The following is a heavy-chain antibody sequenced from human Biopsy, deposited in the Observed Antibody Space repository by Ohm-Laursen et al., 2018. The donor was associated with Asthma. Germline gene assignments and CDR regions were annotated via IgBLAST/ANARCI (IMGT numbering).Heavy chain of an antibody. CDR2: IHYSGST. CDR3: ARASVAASSNWFDP. V-gene: IGHV4-30-4*01. J-gene: IGHJ5*02. Sequence: SETLSLTCTVSGASIKTDDHYRSWLRQPPGRGLEWFGFIHYSGSTSYNPSLKGGVTSSVDTSKNQFSLKLSSVTAADTAVYYCARASVAASSNWFDPWGQGTLVTVSS. CDR1: GASIKTDDHY. D-gene: IGHD6-19*01.